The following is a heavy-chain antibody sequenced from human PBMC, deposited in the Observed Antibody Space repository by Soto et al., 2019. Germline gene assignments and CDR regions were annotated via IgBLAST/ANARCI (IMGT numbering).Heavy chain of an antibody. V-gene: IGHV3-23*01. CDR2: ISGSGGST. Sequence: EVQLLESGGGLVQPGGSLRLSCAASGFTFSSYAMSWVRQAPGKGLEWVSAISGSGGSTYYADSVKGRFTISRDNSKNQLYLQKNSLRADDTAVYYCAKDRGGGATTFDYWGQGTLVTVSS. CDR3: AKDRGGGATTFDY. J-gene: IGHJ4*02. D-gene: IGHD1-26*01. CDR1: GFTFSSYA.